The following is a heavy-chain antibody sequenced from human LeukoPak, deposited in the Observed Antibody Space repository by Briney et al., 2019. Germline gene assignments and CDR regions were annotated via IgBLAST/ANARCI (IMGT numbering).Heavy chain of an antibody. J-gene: IGHJ4*02. V-gene: IGHV3-9*01. D-gene: IGHD6-19*01. CDR2: ISWNSGSI. Sequence: GRFLRLSCAASGFTFDDYAMHWVRQAPGKGLEWVSGISWNSGSIGYADSVKGRFTISRDNAKNSLYLQMNSLRAEDTALYYCAKDISGSSGWSRFDYWGQGTLVTVSS. CDR3: AKDISGSSGWSRFDY. CDR1: GFTFDDYA.